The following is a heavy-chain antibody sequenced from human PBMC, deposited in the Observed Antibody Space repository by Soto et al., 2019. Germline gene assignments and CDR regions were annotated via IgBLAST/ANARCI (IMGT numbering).Heavy chain of an antibody. J-gene: IGHJ4*02. V-gene: IGHV4-4*02. CDR1: GGSISSSNW. Sequence: SETLSLTCAVSGGSISSSNWWSWVRQPPGKGLEWIGEIYHSGSTNYNPSLKSRVTISVDKSKNQFSLKLSSVTAADTAVYYCASLPANSDIDYWGPGILVSVAS. CDR3: ASLPANSDIDY. CDR2: IYHSGST. D-gene: IGHD5-18*01.